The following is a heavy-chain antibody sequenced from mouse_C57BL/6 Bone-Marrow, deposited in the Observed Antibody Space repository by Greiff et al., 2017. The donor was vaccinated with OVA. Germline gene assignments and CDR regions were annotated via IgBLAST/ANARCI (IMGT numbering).Heavy chain of an antibody. CDR1: GYTFTSYW. CDR2: IHPNSGST. CDR3: ARRRLYGYDVEGFAY. J-gene: IGHJ3*01. V-gene: IGHV1-64*01. D-gene: IGHD2-2*01. Sequence: VQLQQPGAELVKPGASVKLSCKASGYTFTSYWMHWVKQRPGQGLEWIGMIHPNSGSTNYNEKFKSKATLTVDKSSSTAYMQLSSLTSEDSAVYDGARRRLYGYDVEGFAYWGQGTLVTVSA.